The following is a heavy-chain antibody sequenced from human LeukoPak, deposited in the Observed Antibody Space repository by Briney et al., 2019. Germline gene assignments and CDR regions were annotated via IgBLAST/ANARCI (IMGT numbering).Heavy chain of an antibody. CDR1: GFIFSNSG. J-gene: IGHJ4*02. CDR3: ARGGGYYAIDY. V-gene: IGHV3-33*01. D-gene: IGHD1-26*01. CDR2: VWFDGSKT. Sequence: GGSLRLSSTVSGFIFSNSGMHWVRRAPGKGLEWVAVVWFDGSKTYYGDSVKGRFTISRDNSKNTLYLQMNNLRAEDTAVYYCARGGGYYAIDYWGQGTLVTVSS.